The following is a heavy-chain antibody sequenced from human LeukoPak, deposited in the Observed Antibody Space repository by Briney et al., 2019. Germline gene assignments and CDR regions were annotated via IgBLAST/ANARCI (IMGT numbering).Heavy chain of an antibody. CDR2: INGNTGTP. D-gene: IGHD1-26*01. CDR1: GYTFTNYA. Sequence: GASVKVSCKTSGYTFTNYAVHWVRQAPGQGLEWMGWINGNTGTPTSAQGFTGRFVFSLDTSVSTAYLHISSLKAEDTAVYYCATSLVKTLPNFDYWGQGTLVTVSS. J-gene: IGHJ4*02. V-gene: IGHV7-4-1*02. CDR3: ATSLVKTLPNFDY.